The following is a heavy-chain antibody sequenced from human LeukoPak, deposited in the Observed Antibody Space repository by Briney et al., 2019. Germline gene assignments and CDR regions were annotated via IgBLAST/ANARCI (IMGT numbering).Heavy chain of an antibody. V-gene: IGHV4-34*01. Sequence: KASETLSLTCAVYGGSFSGYYWSWIRQPPGKGLEWIGEINHSGSTYYNPSLKSRVTISVDTSKNQFSLKLSSVTAADTAVYYCARGRRGKGGSSGYFPPKARPYYFDYWGQGTLVTVSS. CDR3: ARGRRGKGGSSGYFPPKARPYYFDY. D-gene: IGHD3-22*01. J-gene: IGHJ4*02. CDR2: INHSGST. CDR1: GGSFSGYY.